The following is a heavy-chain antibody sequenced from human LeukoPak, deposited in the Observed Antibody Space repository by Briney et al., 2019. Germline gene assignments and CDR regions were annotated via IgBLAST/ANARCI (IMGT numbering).Heavy chain of an antibody. CDR3: ARAAEDIVVVPAAT. D-gene: IGHD2-2*01. CDR1: GGSISSGDYY. Sequence: SQTLSLTCTVSGGSISSGDYYWSWIRQPPGKGLEWIGYIYYSGSTYYNPSLKSRVTISVDTSKNQFSLKLSSVTAADTAVYYCARAAEDIVVVPAATWGQGTLVTVSS. V-gene: IGHV4-30-4*01. J-gene: IGHJ4*02. CDR2: IYYSGST.